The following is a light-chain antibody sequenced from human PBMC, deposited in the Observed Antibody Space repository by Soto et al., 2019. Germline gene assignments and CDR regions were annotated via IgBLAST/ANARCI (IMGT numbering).Light chain of an antibody. J-gene: IGKJ2*01. CDR3: QQYDNRPPYT. Sequence: DIQMTQSPCSLSASVGDRVTITCQASQDISNNLNWYQQKPGKAPKLLIYDATNLKTGVPSRFSGSGSGTHFAFAISSLQPEDIATYYCQQYDNRPPYTFGQGTKLEIK. CDR1: QDISNN. CDR2: DAT. V-gene: IGKV1-33*01.